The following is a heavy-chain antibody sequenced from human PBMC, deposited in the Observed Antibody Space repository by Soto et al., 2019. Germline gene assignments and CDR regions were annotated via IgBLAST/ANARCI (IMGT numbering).Heavy chain of an antibody. Sequence: SETLSLTCAVSGYSISSYYYWGWIRPPPGKGLEWIGRIYATGSSYYNPSLKSRITISVDMSKKQFSLTLRSVTAADTAMYYCVRDGTKNLRDWFDPWGQGILVTVSS. CDR3: VRDGTKNLRDWFDP. CDR1: GYSISSYYY. J-gene: IGHJ5*02. V-gene: IGHV4-38-2*02. CDR2: IYATGSS. D-gene: IGHD1-1*01.